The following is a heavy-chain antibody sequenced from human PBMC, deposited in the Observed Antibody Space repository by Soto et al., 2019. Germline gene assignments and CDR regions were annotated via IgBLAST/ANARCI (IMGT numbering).Heavy chain of an antibody. CDR2: ISYDGGNK. D-gene: IGHD6-19*01. CDR3: ARDLEPRAAPGWYYGLDV. CDR1: GFTFGSHG. J-gene: IGHJ6*02. V-gene: IGHV3-30*03. Sequence: QVKLVESGGGVVQPGRSLSLSCVASGFTFGSHGMHWVRQAPGKGLEWVAVISYDGGNKFYTDSLKGRVSISRDNSKNTLYLQMDSLGTEDQAGYYCARDLEPRAAPGWYYGLDVWGQGTTVTVSS.